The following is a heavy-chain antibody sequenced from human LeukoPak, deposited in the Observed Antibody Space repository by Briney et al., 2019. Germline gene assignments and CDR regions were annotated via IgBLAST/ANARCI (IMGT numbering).Heavy chain of an antibody. V-gene: IGHV3-23*01. J-gene: IGHJ6*03. Sequence: GGSLRLSCAASGFTFSSYAMTWVRQAPGKGLEWVSGISGSGGSTYYADSVKGRFTISRDNSKNTLYLQMNSLRAEDTAVYYCAKDRGGYDTPGFYYYYYMDVWGKGTTVTVSS. CDR3: AKDRGGYDTPGFYYYYYMDV. CDR1: GFTFSSYA. CDR2: ISGSGGST. D-gene: IGHD5-12*01.